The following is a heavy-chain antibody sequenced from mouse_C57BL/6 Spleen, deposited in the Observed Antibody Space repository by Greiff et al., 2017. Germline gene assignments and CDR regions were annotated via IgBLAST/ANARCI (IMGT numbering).Heavy chain of an antibody. J-gene: IGHJ4*01. D-gene: IGHD2-1*01. CDR1: GYTFTDYY. CDR2: INPYNGGT. CDR3: ARCLYGNYGAMDY. V-gene: IGHV1-19*01. Sequence: EVKLMESGPVLVKPGASVKMSCKASGYTFTDYYMNWVKQSHGKSLEWIGVINPYNGGTSYNQKFKGKATLTVDKSSSTAYMELNSLTSEDSAVYYCARCLYGNYGAMDYWGQGTSVTVSS.